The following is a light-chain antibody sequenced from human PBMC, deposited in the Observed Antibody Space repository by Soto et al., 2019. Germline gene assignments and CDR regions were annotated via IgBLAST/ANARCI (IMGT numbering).Light chain of an antibody. J-gene: IGLJ1*01. CDR1: GSNLGAKYA. CDR2: DNI. Sequence: QSVLTQPPSVSGAPGQKVTISCTGSGSNLGAKYAVHWYQQLPGTAPKLLIYDNINRPSGVPDRFSGSKSDTSASLAITGLQAEDEADYYCQSYESSSLSGFVFGSGTKVTVL. CDR3: QSYESSSLSGFV. V-gene: IGLV1-40*01.